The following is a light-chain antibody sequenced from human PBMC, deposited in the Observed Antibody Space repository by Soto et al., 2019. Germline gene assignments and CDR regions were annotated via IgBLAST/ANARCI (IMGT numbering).Light chain of an antibody. Sequence: DIQMTQSPSSLSASVGDRVTITCRASQSISNNLNWYQQKPGKAPKILIYAASSLQSGVPSRLGGSGSGTDFTLTISSLQPADFATYYCQQSYTTPITFGQGTRLEIK. J-gene: IGKJ5*01. CDR3: QQSYTTPIT. V-gene: IGKV1-39*01. CDR2: AAS. CDR1: QSISNN.